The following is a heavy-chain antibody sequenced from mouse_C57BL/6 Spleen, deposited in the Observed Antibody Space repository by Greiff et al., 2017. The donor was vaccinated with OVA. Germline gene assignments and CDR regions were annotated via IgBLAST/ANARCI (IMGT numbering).Heavy chain of an antibody. Sequence: EVKLLESGPGLVKPSQSLSLTCSVTGYSITSGYYWNWIRQFPGNKLEWMGYISYDGSNNYNPSLKNRISITRDTSTNQFFLKLNSVTTEDTATYDCASRYDYDAMDYWGQGTSVTVSS. V-gene: IGHV3-6*01. CDR2: ISYDGSN. CDR3: ASRYDYDAMDY. CDR1: GYSITSGYY. J-gene: IGHJ4*01.